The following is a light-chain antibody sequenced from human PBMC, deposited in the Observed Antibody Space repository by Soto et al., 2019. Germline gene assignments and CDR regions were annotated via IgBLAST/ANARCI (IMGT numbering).Light chain of an antibody. V-gene: IGKV1-9*01. CDR1: QGNNSF. J-gene: IGKJ2*01. CDR2: AAS. Sequence: IQLTQSPSSLSASVGDRVTISCRASQGNNSFVAWYQQKSGKAPKLLIYAASTLQSGVPSRFSGSGSGTAFTLTISSLQPEEFATYYWQQHNDRRFSFGQGTKLYIK. CDR3: QQHNDRRFS.